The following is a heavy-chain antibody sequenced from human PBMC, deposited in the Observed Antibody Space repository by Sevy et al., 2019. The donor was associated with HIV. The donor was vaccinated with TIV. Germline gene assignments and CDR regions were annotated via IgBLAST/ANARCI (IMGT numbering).Heavy chain of an antibody. CDR3: ARGGNGDSWSYEYYYYGMDV. V-gene: IGHV1-8*01. CDR1: GYTFTTYD. CDR2: MSPNTGAT. Sequence: ASVKVSCAAFGYTFTTYDINWVRQAPGQGLEWMGWMSPNTGATGFAQKFQGRVTLTRNKSITTAYMELSSLTYEDTAIYYCARGGNGDSWSYEYYYYGMDVWGQGTTVTVSS. D-gene: IGHD3-16*01. J-gene: IGHJ6*02.